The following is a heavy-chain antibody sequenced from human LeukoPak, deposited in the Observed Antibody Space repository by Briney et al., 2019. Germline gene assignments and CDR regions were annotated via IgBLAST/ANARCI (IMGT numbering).Heavy chain of an antibody. Sequence: PSETLSLTCAVSGYSISSGYYWGWIRQPPGKGLEWIGSIYHSGSTYYNPSLKSRVTISVDTSKNQFSLKLSSVTAADTAVYYCASGWDPNTAMDTWGQGTLVTVSS. V-gene: IGHV4-38-2*01. CDR2: IYHSGST. CDR3: ASGWDPNTAMDT. CDR1: GYSISSGYY. D-gene: IGHD5-18*01. J-gene: IGHJ5*02.